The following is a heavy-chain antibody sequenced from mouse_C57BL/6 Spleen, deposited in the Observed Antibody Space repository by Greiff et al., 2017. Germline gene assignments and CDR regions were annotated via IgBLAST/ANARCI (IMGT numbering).Heavy chain of an antibody. CDR2: IDPSDRET. D-gene: IGHD1-1*01. Sequence: QVQLQQPGAELVRPGSSVKLSCKASGYTFTSYWMHWVKQRPIQGLEWIGNIDPSDRETHYNQKFKDKATLTVDKSSSTAYMQLSSLTSEDSAVYYCAHGSRLYAMDYWGQGTSVTVSS. V-gene: IGHV1-52*01. CDR3: AHGSRLYAMDY. J-gene: IGHJ4*01. CDR1: GYTFTSYW.